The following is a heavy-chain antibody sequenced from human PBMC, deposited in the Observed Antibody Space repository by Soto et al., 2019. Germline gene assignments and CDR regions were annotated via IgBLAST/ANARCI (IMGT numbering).Heavy chain of an antibody. D-gene: IGHD5-12*01. V-gene: IGHV3-9*01. CDR1: GFTFDEYA. J-gene: IGHJ3*01. Sequence: GGSLRLSCAASGFTFDEYAMHWVRLLPGKGLEWVAGINWNSRSMSSADAVRGRFSISRDNAKNSLILQMNSLRVDDTAVYFCAKDMGPESRGPKGAFHVWGRGTVVTVS. CDR3: AKDMGPESRGPKGAFHV. CDR2: INWNSRSM.